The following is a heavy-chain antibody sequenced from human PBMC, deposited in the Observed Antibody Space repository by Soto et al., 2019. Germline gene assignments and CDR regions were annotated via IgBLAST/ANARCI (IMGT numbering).Heavy chain of an antibody. CDR3: AKMPTGVYYDFWSGPNWFDP. D-gene: IGHD3-3*01. CDR2: ISGSGGST. CDR1: GFTFSSYA. Sequence: PGGSLRLSCAASGFTFSSYAMSWVRQAPGKGLEWVSAISGSGGSTYYADSVKGRFTISRDNSKNTLYLQMNSLRAEDTAVYYFAKMPTGVYYDFWSGPNWFDPWGQGTLVTVSS. J-gene: IGHJ5*02. V-gene: IGHV3-23*01.